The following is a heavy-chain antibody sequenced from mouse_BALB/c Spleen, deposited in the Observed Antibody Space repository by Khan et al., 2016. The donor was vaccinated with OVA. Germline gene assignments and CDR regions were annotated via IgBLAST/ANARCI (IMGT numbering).Heavy chain of an antibody. CDR1: GFTFSTYG. D-gene: IGHD1-1*02. V-gene: IGHV5-6*01. J-gene: IGHJ3*01. CDR2: ISSGGSYT. CDR3: TRLAYYYNSEGFAY. Sequence: EVELVESGGDLVKPGGSLKLSCVASGFTFSTYGMSWVRQTPDKRLEWVATISSGGSYTYYVDSVKGRFTISRDNAKSTLYLQMSSLKYEDTAMYYCTRLAYYYNSEGFAYWGQGTLVTVSA.